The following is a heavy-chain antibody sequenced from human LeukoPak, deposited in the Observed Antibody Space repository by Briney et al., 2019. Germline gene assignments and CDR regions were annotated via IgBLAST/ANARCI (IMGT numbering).Heavy chain of an antibody. CDR2: ITGSADDT. D-gene: IGHD3-10*01. V-gene: IGHV3-23*01. CDR3: AKASGASRPYYFDY. CDR1: GFTFSNYV. J-gene: IGHJ4*02. Sequence: GGSLRLSCETSGFTFSNYVMSWVRRAPGEGLEWVSAITGSADDTYYADSVKGRFTISRDNSKNTLYLQMNSLRAEDTAVYYCAKASGASRPYYFDYWGQGTLVTVSS.